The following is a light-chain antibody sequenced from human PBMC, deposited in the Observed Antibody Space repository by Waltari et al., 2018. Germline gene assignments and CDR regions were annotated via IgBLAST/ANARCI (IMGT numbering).Light chain of an antibody. V-gene: IGLV2-23*01. J-gene: IGLJ3*02. CDR3: CTYAGSSTWV. CDR1: GSDVGISNV. Sequence: QSALAQTASVSGSPGQSVTISCTGAGSDVGISNVVSWYQQHPGKAPKLMIYEAYKRPSGVSNRFSGSKSGNTASLTISVLQTDDEAEYYCCTYAGSSTWVFGGGTKLTVL. CDR2: EAY.